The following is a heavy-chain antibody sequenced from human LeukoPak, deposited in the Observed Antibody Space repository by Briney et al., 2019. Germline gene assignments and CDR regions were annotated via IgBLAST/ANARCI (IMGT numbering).Heavy chain of an antibody. CDR2: VDGGGGGT. V-gene: IGHV3-23*01. D-gene: IGHD6-13*01. J-gene: IGHJ4*02. CDR1: GFTFSSCA. CDR3: AKQSAGSAAWYSLHYDF. Sequence: GGSLRLSCAASGFTFSSCAMSWVRQAPGRGLEWVSSVDGGGGGTYYADSVKGRFTISRDNSKDTLYLQMNGLRAEDTAVYFCAKQSAGSAAWYSLHYDFWGQGTLVTVSS.